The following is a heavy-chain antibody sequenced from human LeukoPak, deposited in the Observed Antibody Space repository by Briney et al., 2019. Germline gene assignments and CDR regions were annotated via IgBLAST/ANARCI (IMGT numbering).Heavy chain of an antibody. V-gene: IGHV4-4*07. CDR1: GGSISSYY. Sequence: PSETLSLTCSVSGGSISSYYWSWIRQPAGKGLVWIGRIYSRGSTNYNPSLQSRVTMSVDTSKNQISLKLNSVTAADTAVYYCARDPMAGTFRAFDIWGQGTMVTVSS. CDR2: IYSRGST. D-gene: IGHD6-19*01. CDR3: ARDPMAGTFRAFDI. J-gene: IGHJ3*02.